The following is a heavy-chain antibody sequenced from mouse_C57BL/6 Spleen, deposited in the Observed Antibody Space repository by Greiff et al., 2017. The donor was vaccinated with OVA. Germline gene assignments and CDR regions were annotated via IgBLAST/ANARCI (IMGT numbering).Heavy chain of an antibody. CDR2: IDPNSGGT. J-gene: IGHJ1*03. V-gene: IGHV1-72*01. D-gene: IGHD1-1*01. Sequence: QQSCKASGYTFTSYWMHWVKQRPGRGLEWIGRIDPNSGGTKYNEKFKSKATLTVDKPSSTAYMQLSSLTSEDSAVYYCARWDWVVEYFDVWGTGTTVTVSS. CDR1: GYTFTSYW. CDR3: ARWDWVVEYFDV.